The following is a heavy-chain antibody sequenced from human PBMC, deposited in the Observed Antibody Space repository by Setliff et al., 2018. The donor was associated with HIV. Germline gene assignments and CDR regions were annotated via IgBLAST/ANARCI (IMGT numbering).Heavy chain of an antibody. J-gene: IGHJ4*02. CDR3: AKDLGLREGSSPFDN. Sequence: PGGSLRLSCAASGFTFRNYWMTWVRQAPGKGLEWVTFIQYDGSDIHYADSVKGRFTISRDNSKNTLYLQMNSLRVEDAAVYYCAKDLGLREGSSPFDNWGQGTLVTVSS. CDR2: IQYDGSDI. CDR1: GFTFRNYW. V-gene: IGHV3-30*02. D-gene: IGHD3-16*01.